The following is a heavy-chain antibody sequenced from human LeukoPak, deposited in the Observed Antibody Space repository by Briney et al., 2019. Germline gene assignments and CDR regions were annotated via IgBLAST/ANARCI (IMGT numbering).Heavy chain of an antibody. CDR3: ARDSDGPWDP. V-gene: IGHV1-46*01. J-gene: IGHJ5*02. Sequence: ASVTVSCKASGYTFTSYYMHWVRQAPGQGLEWMGVIGPSGGTTSYAQKFQGRVTLTRDTSTSTVYMELSGLRSEDTAVYYCARDSDGPWDPWGQGTLVTVSS. CDR2: IGPSGGTT. CDR1: GYTFTSYY.